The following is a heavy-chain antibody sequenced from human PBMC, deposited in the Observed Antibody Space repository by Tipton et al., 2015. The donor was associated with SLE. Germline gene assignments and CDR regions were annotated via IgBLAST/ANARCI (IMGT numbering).Heavy chain of an antibody. CDR1: GGSMSNHY. V-gene: IGHV4-59*11. J-gene: IGHJ4*02. CDR3: ARQLWETFDY. D-gene: IGHD1-26*01. CDR2: IHYSGST. Sequence: GLVKPSETLSLTCTVSGGSMSNHYWTWIRQPPGKGLEYIGYIHYSGSTDYNPSHKSRVTISVDTSRNQFSLKLSSVTAADTAIYFCARQLWETFDYWGQGTLVTVSS.